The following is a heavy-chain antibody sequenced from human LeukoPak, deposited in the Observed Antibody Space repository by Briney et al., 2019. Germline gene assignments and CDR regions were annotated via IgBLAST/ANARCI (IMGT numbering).Heavy chain of an antibody. CDR1: GGSFSGYY. Sequence: SETLSLTCAVYGGSFSGYYWSWIRQPPGKGLEWIGEINHSGSTNYNPSLKSRVTISVDTSKNQFSLKLSSVTAADTAVYYCARVRGNSRFALGCWGQGTLVTVSS. CDR2: INHSGST. V-gene: IGHV4-34*01. CDR3: ARVRGNSRFALGC. D-gene: IGHD4-23*01. J-gene: IGHJ4*02.